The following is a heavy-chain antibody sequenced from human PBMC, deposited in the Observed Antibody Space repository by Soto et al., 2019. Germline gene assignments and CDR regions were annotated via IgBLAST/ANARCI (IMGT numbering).Heavy chain of an antibody. Sequence: SVKVSCKASGGTFSSYAISWVRQAPGQGLEWMGGIIPIFGTANYAQKFQGRVTITADESTSTAYMELSSLRSEDTAVYYCATRSYSSSFHYYYYGMDVWGQGTTVTVSS. J-gene: IGHJ6*02. D-gene: IGHD6-6*01. CDR1: GGTFSSYA. CDR2: IIPIFGTA. V-gene: IGHV1-69*13. CDR3: ATRSYSSSFHYYYYGMDV.